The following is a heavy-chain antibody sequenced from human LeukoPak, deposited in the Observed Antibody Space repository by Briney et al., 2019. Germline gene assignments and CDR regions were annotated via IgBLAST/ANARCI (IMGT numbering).Heavy chain of an antibody. D-gene: IGHD3-3*01. CDR2: ISSSSSYI. J-gene: IGHJ6*03. V-gene: IGHV3-21*01. CDR3: ARDPYSGNYGPYYYYYMDV. CDR1: GFTFSSYS. Sequence: GGSLRLSCAASGFTFSSYSMNWVRQAPGKGLEWVSSISSSSSYIYYEDSVKGRFTISRDNGKSSLFLQMDSLRAEDTAIYFCARDPYSGNYGPYYYYYMDVWGKGTTVTVSS.